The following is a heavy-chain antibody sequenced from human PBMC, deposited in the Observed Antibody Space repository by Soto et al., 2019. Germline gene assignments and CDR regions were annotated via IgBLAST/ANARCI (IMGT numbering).Heavy chain of an antibody. CDR1: GFVFSDFQ. CDR2: ITGTSAFT. D-gene: IGHD3-16*01. V-gene: IGHV3-21*01. J-gene: IGHJ4*02. Sequence: PGGSLRLSCAVSGFVFSDFQFNWVRQAPGGGLEWLSSITGTSAFTEYAESIEGRFTISRDNPNKLLFLHMDNLRPEDTAVYYCERDNLAFQGAFDLWGQGTLVTVSS. CDR3: ERDNLAFQGAFDL.